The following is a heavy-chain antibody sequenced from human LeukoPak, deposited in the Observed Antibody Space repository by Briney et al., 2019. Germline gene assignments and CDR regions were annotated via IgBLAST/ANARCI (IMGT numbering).Heavy chain of an antibody. Sequence: SQTLSLTCTVSGGSISAYYWGWIRQSPGKGLEWIGHIYYSGSTNYNPSLKSRVTISVDTSKNQFSLKLSSVTAADTAVYYCARFSVVIGAFDIWGQGTMVTVSS. V-gene: IGHV4-59*08. CDR3: ARFSVVIGAFDI. CDR2: IYYSGST. CDR1: GGSISAYY. J-gene: IGHJ3*02. D-gene: IGHD4-23*01.